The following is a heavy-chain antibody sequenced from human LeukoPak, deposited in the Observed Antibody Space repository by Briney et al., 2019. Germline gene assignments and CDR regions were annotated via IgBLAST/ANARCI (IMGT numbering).Heavy chain of an antibody. CDR1: GYTFTSYD. J-gene: IGHJ1*01. CDR3: ARVVSPYSGSYYETAAEYFQH. Sequence: ASVKVSCKASGYTFTSYDINWVRQATGQGLEWMGWMNPNSGNTGYAQKFQGRVTMTRNTSISTAYMELSSLRSDDTAVYYCARVVSPYSGSYYETAAEYFQHWGQGTLVTVSS. D-gene: IGHD1-26*01. CDR2: MNPNSGNT. V-gene: IGHV1-8*01.